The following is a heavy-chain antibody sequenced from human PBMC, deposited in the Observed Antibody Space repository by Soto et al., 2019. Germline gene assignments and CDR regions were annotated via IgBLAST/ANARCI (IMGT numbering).Heavy chain of an antibody. CDR1: EFTISGSS. CDR3: TLEGAGFKY. Sequence: DVQLVESEGGLVQPGGSLKLSCAASEFTISGSSMHWVRQASGKGLEWVGRIRSKTTNYATAYAASVKDRFTISRDDSKNTTYLQMSSLKTEDTAVYYCTLEGAGFKYWGQGTLVTVSS. CDR2: IRSKTTNYAT. D-gene: IGHD1-26*01. V-gene: IGHV3-73*02. J-gene: IGHJ4*02.